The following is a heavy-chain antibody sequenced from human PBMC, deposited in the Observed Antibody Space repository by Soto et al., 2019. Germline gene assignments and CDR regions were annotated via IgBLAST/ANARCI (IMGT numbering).Heavy chain of an antibody. J-gene: IGHJ4*02. CDR3: AKDGYSSGWLRDELYYFDY. CDR1: GFTFSSYA. CDR2: ISGSGGST. D-gene: IGHD6-19*01. Sequence: GGSLRLSCAASGFTFSSYAMSWVRQAPGKGLEWVSAISGSGGSTYYADSVKGRFTISRDNSKNTLYLQMNSLRAEDTAVYYCAKDGYSSGWLRDELYYFDYWGQGTLVTVSS. V-gene: IGHV3-23*01.